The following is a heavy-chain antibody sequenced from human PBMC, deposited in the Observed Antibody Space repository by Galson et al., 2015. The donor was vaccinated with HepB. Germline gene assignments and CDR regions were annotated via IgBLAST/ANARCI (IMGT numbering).Heavy chain of an antibody. J-gene: IGHJ4*02. V-gene: IGHV3-23*01. D-gene: IGHD1-26*01. CDR2: IGGSYGGT. CDR1: GFTFSSYA. Sequence: SLRLSCAASGFTFSSYAMSWVRQAPGKGLEWVSVIGGSYGGTSYSDSVKGRLTISRDDSKNTLYLQMNSLRVEDTALYYCAKNAGGYSGSYLNYWGQGTLVTVSS. CDR3: AKNAGGYSGSYLNY.